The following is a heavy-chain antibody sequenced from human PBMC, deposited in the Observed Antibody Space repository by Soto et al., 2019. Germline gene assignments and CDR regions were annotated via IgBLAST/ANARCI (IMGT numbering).Heavy chain of an antibody. CDR1: GFSVNGNY. D-gene: IGHD3-16*01. CDR3: EKARYDDVGWNYSSTGNFYS. V-gene: IGHV3-53*01. CDR2: IHGGGNT. Sequence: PGLSLRLSCSASGFSVNGNYMTWIRQAPGQSMEWVSVIHGGGNTYYADSVKGRFTISRDNSKNTVHLQMESLRVDDTAVYYCEKARYDDVGWNYSSTGNFYSWGQ. J-gene: IGHJ4*02.